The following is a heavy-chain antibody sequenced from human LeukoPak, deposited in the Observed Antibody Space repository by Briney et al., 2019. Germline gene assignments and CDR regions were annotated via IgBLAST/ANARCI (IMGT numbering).Heavy chain of an antibody. D-gene: IGHD4-17*01. V-gene: IGHV3-23*01. Sequence: GGSLRLSCAASGFTFSSYAMSWVRQASGKGLEWVSATSGSGGSTDYADSVKGRFTISRDNSKNTLYLQMNSLRAEDTAVYYCAKSYGDYYYYYGMDVWGQGTTVTVSS. CDR3: AKSYGDYYYYYGMDV. J-gene: IGHJ6*02. CDR2: TSGSGGST. CDR1: GFTFSSYA.